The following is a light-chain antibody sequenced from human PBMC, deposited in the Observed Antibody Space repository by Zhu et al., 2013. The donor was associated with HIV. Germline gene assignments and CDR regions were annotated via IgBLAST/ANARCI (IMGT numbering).Light chain of an antibody. CDR2: KAS. J-gene: IGKJ4*01. Sequence: DIQMTQSPSTLSASVGDRVTITCRASQSVSNWLAWYQQKSTKAPKLLLYKASTLASGVPSRFSGGGSGTEFTLTISSLQPDDFATYYCQQYNTYPLTFGGGPKVKIK. V-gene: IGKV1-5*03. CDR3: QQYNTYPLT. CDR1: QSVSNW.